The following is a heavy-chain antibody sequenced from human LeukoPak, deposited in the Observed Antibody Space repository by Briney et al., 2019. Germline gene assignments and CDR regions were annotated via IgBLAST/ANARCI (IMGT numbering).Heavy chain of an antibody. CDR1: GFTLSSYS. J-gene: IGHJ4*02. CDR2: ISDSSSYK. V-gene: IGHV3-21*01. Sequence: GGSLRLSCAASGFTLSSYSMNWVRQAPGKGREWVSSISDSSSYKYYAYSMKGRFTISRDNAKSLLYLQMNSLRAEDTAVYYCARDGSVADPDYWGQGTLVTVSS. D-gene: IGHD6-19*01. CDR3: ARDGSVADPDY.